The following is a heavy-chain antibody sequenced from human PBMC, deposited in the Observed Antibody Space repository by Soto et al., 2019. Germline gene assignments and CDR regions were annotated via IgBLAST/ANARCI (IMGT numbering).Heavy chain of an antibody. J-gene: IGHJ5*02. D-gene: IGHD2-21*02. Sequence: SETLSLTCTVSGGSISSSSYYWGWIRQPPGKGLEWIGSIYYSGSTYYNPSLKSRVTISVDTSKNQFSLKLSSVTAADTAVYNCARQVVVTAIGGVDWFDPWGQGTLVTVSS. CDR1: GGSISSSSYY. V-gene: IGHV4-39*01. CDR2: IYYSGST. CDR3: ARQVVVTAIGGVDWFDP.